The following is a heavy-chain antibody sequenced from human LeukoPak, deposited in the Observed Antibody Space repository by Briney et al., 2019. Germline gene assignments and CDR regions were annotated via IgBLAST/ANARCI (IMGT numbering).Heavy chain of an antibody. CDR1: GGSISSYY. V-gene: IGHV4-59*01. CDR3: AREVDFWSGSHFDY. CDR2: ISYSGST. J-gene: IGHJ4*02. Sequence: SETLSLTCTVSGGSISSYYWSWIRQPPGKGLEWIGYISYSGSTNYNPSLKSRVTISVDTSKNQFSLKLSSVTAADTAVYYCAREVDFWSGSHFDYWGQGTLVTVSS. D-gene: IGHD3-3*01.